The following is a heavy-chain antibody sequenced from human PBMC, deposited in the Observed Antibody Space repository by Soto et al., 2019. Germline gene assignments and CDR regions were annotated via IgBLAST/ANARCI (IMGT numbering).Heavy chain of an antibody. V-gene: IGHV4-30-4*01. D-gene: IGHD2-15*01. J-gene: IGHJ6*02. Sequence: SETLSLTCTVSGGSISSGDYYWSWIRQPPGKGLEWIGYIYYSGSTYYNPSLKSRVTISVDTSKNQFSLKLSSVTAADTAVYYCARVVVAASYYYYGMDFWGQGTTVTVSS. CDR2: IYYSGST. CDR1: GGSISSGDYY. CDR3: ARVVVAASYYYYGMDF.